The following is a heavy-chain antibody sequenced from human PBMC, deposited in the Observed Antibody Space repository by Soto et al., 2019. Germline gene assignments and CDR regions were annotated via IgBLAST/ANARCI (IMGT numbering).Heavy chain of an antibody. J-gene: IGHJ2*01. D-gene: IGHD6-19*01. V-gene: IGHV3-7*01. CDR1: GFTFSSYW. CDR2: IKQDGSEK. CDR3: ARGETLKQWLKFWYFDL. Sequence: GGSLRLSCAASGFTFSSYWMSWVRQAPGKGLEWVANIKQDGSEKYYVDSVKGRFTISRDNAKNSLYLQMNSLRAEDMAVYYCARGETLKQWLKFWYFDLWGRGTLVTVSS.